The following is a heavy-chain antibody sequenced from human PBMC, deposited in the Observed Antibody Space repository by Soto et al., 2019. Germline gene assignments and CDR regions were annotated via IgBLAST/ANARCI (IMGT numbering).Heavy chain of an antibody. CDR3: ARSGYISGYLLLDH. D-gene: IGHD5-18*01. V-gene: IGHV3-33*01. CDR2: IWYDGSNK. CDR1: GFTFSSYG. Sequence: PGGSLRLSCAASGFTFSSYGMHWVRQAPGKGLEWVAVIWYDGSNKYYADSVKGRFTISRDNAKNSLYLQMSSLRDEDTAMYYCARSGYISGYLLLDHWGQGTLVTVSS. J-gene: IGHJ5*02.